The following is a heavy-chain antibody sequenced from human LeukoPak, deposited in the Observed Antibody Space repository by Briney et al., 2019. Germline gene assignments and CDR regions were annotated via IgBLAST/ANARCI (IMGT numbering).Heavy chain of an antibody. V-gene: IGHV3-74*01. CDR1: GITFSSYW. CDR3: ARSAYPGNSVIED. J-gene: IGHJ4*02. CDR2: INGDGRST. D-gene: IGHD4-23*01. Sequence: GGSLRLSCAGSGITFSSYWMHWVRQAPGKGLVWVSRINGDGRSTNYADSVKGRFTISRDNAKNTLYLQMNSLRAEDTAVYYCARSAYPGNSVIEDWGRGTLVTVSS.